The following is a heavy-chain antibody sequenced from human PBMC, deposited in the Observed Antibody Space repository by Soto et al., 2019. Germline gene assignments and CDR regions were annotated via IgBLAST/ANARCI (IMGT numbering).Heavy chain of an antibody. V-gene: IGHV3-30*09. CDR3: ALAFYFNAGSGSYLDY. CDR1: GFTFRNYA. CDR2: ISDDGSQK. J-gene: IGHJ4*02. D-gene: IGHD3-10*01. Sequence: QVQLVESGGGVVQPGTSLRLSCTASGFTFRNYAIHWVRQAPGKGPEWVAVISDDGSQKSYTDSVRGRFAGSRDNSKNTVYLEVSSLRGDHRAVYHCALAFYFNAGSGSYLDYWGQGILVTVSS.